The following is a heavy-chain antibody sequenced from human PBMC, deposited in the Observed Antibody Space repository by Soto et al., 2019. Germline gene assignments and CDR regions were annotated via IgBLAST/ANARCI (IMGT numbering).Heavy chain of an antibody. J-gene: IGHJ6*02. CDR2: ISSSSSYI. CDR3: ARDDHSNYYYGMDV. D-gene: IGHD4-4*01. Sequence: VGSLRLSCAASGFTFSSYSMNWVRQAPGKGLEWVSSISSSSSYIYYADSVKGRFTISRDNAKNSLYLQMNSLRAEDTAVYYCARDDHSNYYYGMDVWGQGTTVTVSS. CDR1: GFTFSSYS. V-gene: IGHV3-21*01.